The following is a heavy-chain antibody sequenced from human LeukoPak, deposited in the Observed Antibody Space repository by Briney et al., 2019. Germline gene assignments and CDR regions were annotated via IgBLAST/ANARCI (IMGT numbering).Heavy chain of an antibody. V-gene: IGHV3-72*01. D-gene: IGHD3-10*01. Sequence: GGSLRLSCAVSGFTFSDHYMDWVRQAPGKGLEWIGRSRNEGHSYSTDFATSVRGRASLSRDHSRNSLYLQINSLRTDDTAVYYCVALLRGIGYWGQGTLVTVSS. CDR1: GFTFSDHY. J-gene: IGHJ4*02. CDR2: SRNEGHSYST. CDR3: VALLRGIGY.